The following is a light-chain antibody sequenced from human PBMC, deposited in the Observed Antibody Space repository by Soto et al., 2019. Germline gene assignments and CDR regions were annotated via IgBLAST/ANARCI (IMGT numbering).Light chain of an antibody. CDR1: SGHSTYA. CDR3: SSYTTSSTLV. CDR2: VNSDGSH. J-gene: IGLJ2*01. V-gene: IGLV4-69*01. Sequence: QLVLTQSPSASASLGASVKLTCTLSSGHSTYAIAWHQQQPEKGPRYLMKVNSDGSHSKGDGIPDRFSGSSSGAERYLTISSLQSEDEADYYCSSYTTSSTLVFGGGTKLTVL.